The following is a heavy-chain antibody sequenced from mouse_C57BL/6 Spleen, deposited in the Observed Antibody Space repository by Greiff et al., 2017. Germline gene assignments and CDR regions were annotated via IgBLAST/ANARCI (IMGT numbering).Heavy chain of an antibody. D-gene: IGHD1-1*01. CDR3: ARGGSSDY. J-gene: IGHJ2*01. V-gene: IGHV1-69*01. CDR2: IDPSDSYT. CDR1: GYTFTCYW. Sequence: VQLQQPGAELVMPGASVKLSCKASGYTFTCYWMHWVKQRPGQGLEWIGEIDPSDSYTNYNQKFKGKSTLTVDKSSSTAYMQLSSLTSEDSAVYYCARGGSSDYWGQGTTLTVSS.